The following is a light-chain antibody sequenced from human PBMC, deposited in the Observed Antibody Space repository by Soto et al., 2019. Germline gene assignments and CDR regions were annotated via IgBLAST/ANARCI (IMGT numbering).Light chain of an antibody. CDR3: TSYAGSNFPVV. J-gene: IGLJ2*01. Sequence: QSALTQPPSASGSPGQSVTISCTGASSDIGSYNFVSWYQQHPDNAPKLLTYDVTQRPSGFPDRFSGSKSGNTASLNVSGLLAEDEADYYRTSYAGSNFPVVFGGGTKLTVL. CDR1: SSDIGSYNF. CDR2: DVT. V-gene: IGLV2-8*01.